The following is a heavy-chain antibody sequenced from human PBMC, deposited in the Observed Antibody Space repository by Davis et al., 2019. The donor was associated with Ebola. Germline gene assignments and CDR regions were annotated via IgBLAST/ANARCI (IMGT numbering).Heavy chain of an antibody. CDR2: TYYSSKWYN. J-gene: IGHJ6*04. CDR1: GDSVSINSAG. V-gene: IGHV6-1*01. D-gene: IGHD3-10*01. CDR3: ARGWFRGGMDV. Sequence: HSQTLSLTCAISGDSVSINSAGWNWIRQSPSRGLEWLGRTYYSSKWYNDYAVSVKSRITINPDTSKNQFSLQLNSVTPEDTALYYCARGWFRGGMDVWGEGTTITVSS.